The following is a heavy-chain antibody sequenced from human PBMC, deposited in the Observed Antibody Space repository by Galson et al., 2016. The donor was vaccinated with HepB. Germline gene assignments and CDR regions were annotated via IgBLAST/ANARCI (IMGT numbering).Heavy chain of an antibody. Sequence: SLRLSCAASGFTFSIYAMSWVRQAPGKGLEWVSAISGSGSSTYYADSVKGRFTISRDNSENTLYLQMNSLRAEDTAVYYCAKGGHGSGTYYNAIQHWGQGTVVTVSS. CDR1: GFTFSIYA. CDR3: AKGGHGSGTYYNAIQH. D-gene: IGHD3-10*01. J-gene: IGHJ1*01. CDR2: ISGSGSST. V-gene: IGHV3-23*01.